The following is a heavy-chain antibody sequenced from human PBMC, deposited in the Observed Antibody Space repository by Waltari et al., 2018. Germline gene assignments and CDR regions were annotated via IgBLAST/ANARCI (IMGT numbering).Heavy chain of an antibody. CDR1: GGTFSSYA. D-gene: IGHD4-4*01. V-gene: IGHV1-69*04. J-gene: IGHJ5*02. CDR3: ARAPVTTSWFDP. Sequence: QVQLVQSGAEVKKPGSSVKVSCKSSGGTFSSYAISWLRQAPGQGLEWMGGIIPILGIANYAQKFQGRVTITADESTSTAYMELSSLRSEDTAVYYCARAPVTTSWFDPWGQGTLVTVSS. CDR2: IIPILGIA.